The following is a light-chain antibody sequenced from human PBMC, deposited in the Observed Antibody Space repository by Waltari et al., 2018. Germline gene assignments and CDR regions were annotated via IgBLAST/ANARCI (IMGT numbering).Light chain of an antibody. Sequence: QLVLTQSPSASASLGASVKLTCTLSSGHSSNVIAWLQQQPEKGPRYLLKVNSDGSHSKGDGIPDRLSGSSSGTERYLTISSLQSEDEADYYCQTGGHGTWVFGGGTKLTVL. J-gene: IGLJ3*02. CDR3: QTGGHGTWV. CDR2: VNSDGSH. V-gene: IGLV4-69*01. CDR1: SGHSSNV.